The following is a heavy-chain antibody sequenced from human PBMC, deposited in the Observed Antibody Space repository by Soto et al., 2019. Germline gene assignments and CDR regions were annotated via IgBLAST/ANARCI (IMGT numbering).Heavy chain of an antibody. Sequence: QVHLVQSGAEVKKPGASVKVSCKGSGYGFTTYGITWVRQAPGQGLEWMAWISAHNGNTNYAQKLQGRVTVTRDTSTSTAYMELRSLRRDDTAVYYCARGRYGDYWGQGALVTVSS. D-gene: IGHD1-1*01. CDR3: ARGRYGDY. CDR1: GYGFTTYG. CDR2: ISAHNGNT. J-gene: IGHJ4*02. V-gene: IGHV1-18*01.